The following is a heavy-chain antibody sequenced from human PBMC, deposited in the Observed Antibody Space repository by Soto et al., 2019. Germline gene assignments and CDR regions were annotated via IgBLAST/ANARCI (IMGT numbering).Heavy chain of an antibody. CDR3: AREGQAPYYYYGMDV. CDR2: INAGNGNT. V-gene: IGHV1-3*01. Sequence: ASVTVCWTSSGYSFTSCASRCVRQAPGQRLEWMGWINAGNGNTKYAEKFQGRVTMTTDTSTSTAHMELRSLRSDDTAVYYCAREGQAPYYYYGMDVWGQGTAVTVSS. CDR1: GYSFTSCA. J-gene: IGHJ6*02.